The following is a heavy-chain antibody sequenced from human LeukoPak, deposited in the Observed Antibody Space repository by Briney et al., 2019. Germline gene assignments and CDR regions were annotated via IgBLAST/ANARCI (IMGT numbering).Heavy chain of an antibody. Sequence: PETLSLTCSVSGGSICSYYWSWIRQPPGKGLQWSGYIYFTGSTKNNPTLGSRVTISVDTSKNQFSLQLSSVTAADTAIYYCARGNPVKGHDFWSGYSSPGMDVWGKGTTVTVSS. CDR1: GGSICSYY. CDR2: IYFTGST. V-gene: IGHV4-59*01. J-gene: IGHJ6*04. CDR3: ARGNPVKGHDFWSGYSSPGMDV. D-gene: IGHD3-3*01.